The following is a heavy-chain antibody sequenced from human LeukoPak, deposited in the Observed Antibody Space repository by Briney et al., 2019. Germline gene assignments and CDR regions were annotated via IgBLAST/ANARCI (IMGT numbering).Heavy chain of an antibody. Sequence: SSETLSLTCTVSGGSISSYYWSWIRQPPGKGLECIGYIYYSGNTNYNPSLKSRVTISVDTSKNQFSLKLSSVTAADTAVYYCARRITIFGVAPPGSWFDPWGQGTLVTVSS. CDR3: ARRITIFGVAPPGSWFDP. J-gene: IGHJ5*02. CDR2: IYYSGNT. V-gene: IGHV4-59*08. CDR1: GGSISSYY. D-gene: IGHD3-3*01.